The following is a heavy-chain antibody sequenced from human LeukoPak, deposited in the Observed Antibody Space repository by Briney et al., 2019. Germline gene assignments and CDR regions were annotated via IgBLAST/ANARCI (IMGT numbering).Heavy chain of an antibody. V-gene: IGHV1-58*01. CDR2: IVVGSGNT. Sequence: SVKLSCNASGSTFISFAVQWVRQTRGQPPEWIGWIVVGSGNTKYAQKFQERVTITRDMSTNTAYMELSSLRSEDAAMYYCATSNSANYYSWGQGTLVTVSS. D-gene: IGHD4/OR15-4a*01. J-gene: IGHJ4*02. CDR3: ATSNSANYYS. CDR1: GSTFISFA.